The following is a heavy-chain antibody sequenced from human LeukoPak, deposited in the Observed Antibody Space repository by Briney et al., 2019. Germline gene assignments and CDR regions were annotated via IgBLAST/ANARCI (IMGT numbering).Heavy chain of an antibody. D-gene: IGHD3-3*01. Sequence: ASVKVSCKASGYTFTSNGISWVRQAPGQGLEWMGWISPYNDNTNYAQKFQGRVTMTTDTSTRTAYMELRSLRSDDTAVYYCARDFVDYDFWSGYLNYPNWFDPWGQGTLVTVSS. J-gene: IGHJ5*02. CDR3: ARDFVDYDFWSGYLNYPNWFDP. CDR2: ISPYNDNT. V-gene: IGHV1-18*01. CDR1: GYTFTSNG.